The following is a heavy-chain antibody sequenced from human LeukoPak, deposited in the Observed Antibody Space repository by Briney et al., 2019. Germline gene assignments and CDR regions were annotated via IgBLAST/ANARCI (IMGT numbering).Heavy chain of an antibody. V-gene: IGHV5-51*01. Sequence: ESLKISCKGSGYSFTNHYIGWVRLMPGKGLEWMGIIYPGDSDTRYSPSIQGQVTISADKSISTAYLQWSSLKASDTAMYYCARRGYGSGNYYYPNWGQGTLVTVSS. CDR1: GYSFTNHY. J-gene: IGHJ4*02. D-gene: IGHD3-10*01. CDR2: IYPGDSDT. CDR3: ARRGYGSGNYYYPN.